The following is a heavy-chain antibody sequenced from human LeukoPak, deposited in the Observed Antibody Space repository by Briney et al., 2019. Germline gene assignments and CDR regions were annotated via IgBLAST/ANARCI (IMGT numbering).Heavy chain of an antibody. CDR2: TYYSGRT. CDR1: GGTISSYY. Sequence: PSETLSLSCTVSGGTISSYYWSWIRRPPGKGLEWIGYTYYSGRTNYNPSLKSRVTMSVDTSKNQISLKLSSVTAADTAVYYCARLSDAALAGGYYFDYWGQGTLVTVSS. D-gene: IGHD5-18*01. V-gene: IGHV4-59*08. J-gene: IGHJ4*02. CDR3: ARLSDAALAGGYYFDY.